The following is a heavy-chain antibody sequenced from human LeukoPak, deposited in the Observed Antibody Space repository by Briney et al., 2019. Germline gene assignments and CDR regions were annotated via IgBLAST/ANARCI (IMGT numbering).Heavy chain of an antibody. D-gene: IGHD1/OR15-1a*01. Sequence: GGSLRLSCAASGFTFSSYGMHWVRQAPGKGLEWVAFIRYDGSNKYYADSVKGRFTISRDNSKNTLYLQMNSLRAEDTAVYYCARTKSTLANLFNCWGQGTLVTVSS. CDR1: GFTFSSYG. CDR3: ARTKSTLANLFNC. CDR2: IRYDGSNK. J-gene: IGHJ5*01. V-gene: IGHV3-30*02.